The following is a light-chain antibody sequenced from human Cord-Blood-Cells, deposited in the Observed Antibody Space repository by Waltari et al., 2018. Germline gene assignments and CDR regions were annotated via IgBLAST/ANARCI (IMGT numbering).Light chain of an antibody. V-gene: IGLV3-19*01. J-gene: IGLJ2*01. Sequence: SSALTQDPAVSVALGQTVRTTCQGDTLRIYYVTWYQQKPGQAPVLVNSGKNNRPSGIPDRFSGSSSGNTASLTITGAQAEDEADYYCNSRDSSGNHVVFGGGTKLTVL. CDR3: NSRDSSGNHVV. CDR1: TLRIYY. CDR2: GKN.